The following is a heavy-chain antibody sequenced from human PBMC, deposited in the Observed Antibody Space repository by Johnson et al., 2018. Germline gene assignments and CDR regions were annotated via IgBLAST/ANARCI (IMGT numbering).Heavy chain of an antibody. V-gene: IGHV3-15*01. CDR2: IRTKAGGGAS. D-gene: IGHD3-3*01. J-gene: IGHJ6*02. Sequence: VHLGQSGGGLVKPGGSLTLSCAASGFAFSDAWMNWVRQAPGKGLEWVGRIRTKAGGGASESAAPVKGRFTISRDDSKTTLYLLIDSLKIEDTAVYYCTADLPGVFGYGMDVWCLGTTVTVSS. CDR3: TADLPGVFGYGMDV. CDR1: GFAFSDAW.